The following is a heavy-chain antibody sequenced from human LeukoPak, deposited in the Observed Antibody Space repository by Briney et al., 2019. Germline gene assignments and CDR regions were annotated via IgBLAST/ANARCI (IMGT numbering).Heavy chain of an antibody. Sequence: PGGSLRLSCSVSGFTFSNYALHRVRQAPGKGLECVSAISSNGDSTYYADSVKGRFTISRDNSKNTLYLQMGSLRTEDTAVYYCVKQDGGLGRPDHWGQGTLVTVSS. D-gene: IGHD1-1*01. J-gene: IGHJ4*02. CDR1: GFTFSNYA. V-gene: IGHV3-64D*06. CDR3: VKQDGGLGRPDH. CDR2: ISSNGDST.